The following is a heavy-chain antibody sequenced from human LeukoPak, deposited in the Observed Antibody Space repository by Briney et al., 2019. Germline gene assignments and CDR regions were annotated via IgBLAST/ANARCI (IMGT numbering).Heavy chain of an antibody. CDR1: GVSISSYY. J-gene: IGHJ6*03. CDR3: ARDGSTVTTIWDFYYYYMDV. V-gene: IGHV4-4*07. D-gene: IGHD4-11*01. CDR2: IYSSGDT. Sequence: SGTLSLTCTVSGVSISSYYWSWIRQPAGKGLEWIGRIYSSGDTDYNPSLQGRVTMSVDTSKSQFSLNLSSVTAADTAVYYCARDGSTVTTIWDFYYYYMDVWGKGTTVTVSS.